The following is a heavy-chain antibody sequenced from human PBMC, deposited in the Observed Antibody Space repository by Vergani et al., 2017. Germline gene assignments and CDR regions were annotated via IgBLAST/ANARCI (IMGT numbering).Heavy chain of an antibody. D-gene: IGHD7-27*01. CDR3: ATGAGPFDI. CDR1: GGSVSSGSYY. V-gene: IGHV4-61*01. J-gene: IGHJ4*02. Sequence: QVQLQESGPGLVKPSETLSLTCTVSGGSVSSGSYYGSWIRQPPGKGLEWIGYIYYSGSTNYNPSLKSRVTISVDTCKNQFSLKLSSVTAADTAVYYCATGAGPFDIWGQGTLFTVSS. CDR2: IYYSGST.